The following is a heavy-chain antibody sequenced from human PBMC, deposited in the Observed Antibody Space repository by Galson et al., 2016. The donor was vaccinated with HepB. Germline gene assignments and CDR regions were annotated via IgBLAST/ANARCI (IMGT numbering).Heavy chain of an antibody. CDR3: ARVGRNPVGSRGNWFDA. J-gene: IGHJ5*02. D-gene: IGHD3-10*01. CDR1: GYDFFGFY. CDR2: INANSGGT. Sequence: SVKVSCKASGYDFFGFYTHWVRQAPGQGLEWMGCINANSGGTYYAQTFQGTVTMSRDTSLNTAHMELTRLTSDEAAVYYCARVGRNPVGSRGNWFDAWGQGTLVTVSS. V-gene: IGHV1-2*02.